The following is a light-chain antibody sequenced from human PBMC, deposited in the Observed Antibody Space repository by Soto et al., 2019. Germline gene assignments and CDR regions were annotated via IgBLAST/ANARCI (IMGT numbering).Light chain of an antibody. V-gene: IGLV2-14*01. Sequence: QSVLTQPPSASGSPGQSVTISCTGTTGDIGAFNYVSWYQQRPGKAPKLVISEVSNRPSGVSNRFSGSKSGNTASLTISGLQAEDEADYYCCSYTSSTTPLFGGGTKLTVL. CDR3: CSYTSSTTPL. CDR2: EVS. CDR1: TGDIGAFNY. J-gene: IGLJ2*01.